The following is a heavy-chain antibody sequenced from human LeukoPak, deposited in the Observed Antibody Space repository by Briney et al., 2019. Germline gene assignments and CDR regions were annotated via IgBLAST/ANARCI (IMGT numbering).Heavy chain of an antibody. J-gene: IGHJ3*02. Sequence: SETLSLTCAVYGVSFSGYYWSWIRQPPGKGLEWIGEINHSGSTNYNPSLKSRVTISVDTSKNQFSLKLSSVTAADTAVYYRARSLGTRFLEWLLYGDAFDIWGQGTMVTVSS. CDR2: INHSGST. V-gene: IGHV4-34*01. CDR3: ARSLGTRFLEWLLYGDAFDI. D-gene: IGHD3-3*01. CDR1: GVSFSGYY.